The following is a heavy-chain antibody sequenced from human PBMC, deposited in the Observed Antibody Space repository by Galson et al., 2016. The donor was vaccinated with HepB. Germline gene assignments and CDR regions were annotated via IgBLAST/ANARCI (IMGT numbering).Heavy chain of an antibody. J-gene: IGHJ6*03. CDR1: GFSLSTYS. V-gene: IGHV3-48*02. Sequence: SLRLSCAASGFSLSTYSMNWVRQAPGKGLECISYSSSSGKTIYYADSVKGRFTVSRDNAKNSLYLQMNSLRDEDTAVYFCARVPDLWFGKYNSQYYYYMDVWGKGTTVTVSS. D-gene: IGHD3-10*01. CDR3: ARVPDLWFGKYNSQYYYYMDV. CDR2: SSSSGKTI.